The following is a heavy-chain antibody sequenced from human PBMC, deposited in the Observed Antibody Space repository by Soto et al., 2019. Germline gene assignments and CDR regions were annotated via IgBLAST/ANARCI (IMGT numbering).Heavy chain of an antibody. CDR3: VREQGYGSGSYKNYGMDV. J-gene: IGHJ6*02. V-gene: IGHV4-31*03. Sequence: PSETLSLTCTVSGGSISSGGYYWSWIRQHPGKGLEWIGYIYYSGSTYYNPSLKSRVTISVDTSKNQFSLKLSSVTAADTAVYYCVREQGYGSGSYKNYGMDVWGQGTTVTVSS. CDR2: IYYSGST. CDR1: GGSISSGGYY. D-gene: IGHD3-10*01.